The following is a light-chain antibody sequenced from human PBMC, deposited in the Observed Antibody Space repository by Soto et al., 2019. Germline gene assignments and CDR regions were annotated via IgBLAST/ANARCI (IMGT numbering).Light chain of an antibody. CDR1: SGHSNYA. CDR3: QTWASGIRL. V-gene: IGLV4-69*01. Sequence: QLVLTQSPSASASLGASVKLTCTLSSGHSNYAVAWHQQQPEKGPRYLMRVNGDGSHNRGDGIPDRFSASSSGSERYLTISSLQPEDEADYFCQTWASGIRLFGGGTKVTVL. CDR2: VNGDGSH. J-gene: IGLJ3*02.